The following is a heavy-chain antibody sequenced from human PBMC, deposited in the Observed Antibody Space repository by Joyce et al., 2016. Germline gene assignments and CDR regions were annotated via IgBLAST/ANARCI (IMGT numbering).Heavy chain of an antibody. CDR3: ARGVAGATFYF. V-gene: IGHV4-39*01. Sequence: QLQLQESGPGLVKPSETLSLTCSVSGGSINTGSYYWGWIRQSPGKEPEWIASIYSSGGTHYNPSLKSRVTISVDTSKSEVSLRLTSVTATDTAVYYCARGVAGATFYFWGQGTLVTVSS. CDR2: IYSSGGT. D-gene: IGHD6-19*01. J-gene: IGHJ4*02. CDR1: GGSINTGSYY.